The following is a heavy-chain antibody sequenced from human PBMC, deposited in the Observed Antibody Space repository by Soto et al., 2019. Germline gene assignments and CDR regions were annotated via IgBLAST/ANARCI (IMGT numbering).Heavy chain of an antibody. CDR2: ISSSSSYI. V-gene: IGHV3-21*01. J-gene: IGHJ4*02. CDR1: GSTFSSYS. CDR3: ARAPSRTYCTNGVCHDY. D-gene: IGHD2-8*01. Sequence: SGGSLRLSCAASGSTFSSYSMNWVRQAPGKGLEWVSSISSSSSYIYYADSVKGRFTISRDNAKNSLYLQMNSLRAEDTAVYYCARAPSRTYCTNGVCHDYWGQGTLVTVSS.